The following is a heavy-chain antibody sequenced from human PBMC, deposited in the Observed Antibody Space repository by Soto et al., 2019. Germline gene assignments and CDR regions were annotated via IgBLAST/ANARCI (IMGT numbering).Heavy chain of an antibody. D-gene: IGHD6-13*01. J-gene: IGHJ6*03. CDR1: GGSISSGGYY. Sequence: SETLSLTCTVSGGSISSGGYYWSWIRQHPGKGLEWIGYIYYSGSTYYNPSLKSRVTISVDTSRNQFSLKLSSVTAADTAVYYCARDSSSWYEYYYMDVWGKGTTVTVSS. CDR3: ARDSSSWYEYYYMDV. V-gene: IGHV4-31*03. CDR2: IYYSGST.